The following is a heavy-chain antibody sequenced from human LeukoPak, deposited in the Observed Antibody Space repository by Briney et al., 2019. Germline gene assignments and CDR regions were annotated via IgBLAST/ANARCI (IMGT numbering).Heavy chain of an antibody. Sequence: GGSLRLSCAASGFTFSSYSMNWVRQAPGKGLEWVSSISSSSSYIYYADSVKARFTISRDNAKNSLYLQMNSLRAEDTAVYYCARSGGYDNFDYWGQGTLVTVSS. CDR2: ISSSSSYI. CDR1: GFTFSSYS. D-gene: IGHD5-12*01. J-gene: IGHJ4*02. CDR3: ARSGGYDNFDY. V-gene: IGHV3-21*01.